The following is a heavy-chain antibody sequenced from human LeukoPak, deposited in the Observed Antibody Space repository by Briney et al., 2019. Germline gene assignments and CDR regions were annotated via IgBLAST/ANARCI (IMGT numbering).Heavy chain of an antibody. CDR3: ARGGSGYDEYNWFDP. J-gene: IGHJ5*02. D-gene: IGHD5-12*01. Sequence: ASVKVSCKASGYTFTGYYMHWVRQAPGQGPEWMGWINPNSGDTNYAQKFQGWVTMTRDTSISTAYMELSRLRSDDTAVYYCARGGSGYDEYNWFDPWGQGTLVTVSS. V-gene: IGHV1-2*04. CDR1: GYTFTGYY. CDR2: INPNSGDT.